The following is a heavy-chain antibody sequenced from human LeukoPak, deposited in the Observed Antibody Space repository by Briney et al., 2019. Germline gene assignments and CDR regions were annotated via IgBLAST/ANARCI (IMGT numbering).Heavy chain of an antibody. CDR2: ISGSGGTT. D-gene: IGHD1-26*01. Sequence: PGGSLRPSCAASGFTFSSYAMSWVRQAPGKRLEWVSVISGSGGTTYYADSVKGRFTISRDSSKNTVYLQMNSLRAEDTAVYYCAEGSGSLDYWGQGTLVTVSS. CDR3: AEGSGSLDY. J-gene: IGHJ4*02. V-gene: IGHV3-23*01. CDR1: GFTFSSYA.